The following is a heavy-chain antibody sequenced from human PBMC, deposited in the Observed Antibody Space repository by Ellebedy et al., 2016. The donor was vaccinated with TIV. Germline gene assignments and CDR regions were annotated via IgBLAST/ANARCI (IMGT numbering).Heavy chain of an antibody. CDR1: GFSYSTHS. CDR2: ITSDSRTI. Sequence: PGGSLRLSCAASGFSYSTHSMHWVRQAPGEGLEWVSYITSDSRTISYADSVKGRFTISRDNAKNSLSLQMNSLRGEDTAVYYCARSVAGRFDYWGQGTPVTVSS. D-gene: IGHD6-19*01. J-gene: IGHJ4*02. CDR3: ARSVAGRFDY. V-gene: IGHV3-48*04.